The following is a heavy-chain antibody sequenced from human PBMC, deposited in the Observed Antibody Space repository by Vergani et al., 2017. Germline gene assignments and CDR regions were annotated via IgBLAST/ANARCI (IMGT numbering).Heavy chain of an antibody. CDR1: GFTFSNFG. D-gene: IGHD2-2*01. Sequence: QVQLVESAGGVVQPGGSLRLSCAASGFTFSNFGMHWIRQAPGKGLEWLAYIGKDGINTRYRDAVKGRFTVSIDNSKDILYLQMDSLRAEDTAVYYCAREGCSSTSCYAGWYFDLWGRGTLVTVSS. V-gene: IGHV3-30*02. CDR3: AREGCSSTSCYAGWYFDL. J-gene: IGHJ2*01. CDR2: IGKDGINT.